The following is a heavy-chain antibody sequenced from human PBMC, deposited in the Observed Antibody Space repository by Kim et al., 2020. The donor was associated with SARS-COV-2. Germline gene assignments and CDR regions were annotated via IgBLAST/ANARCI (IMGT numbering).Heavy chain of an antibody. J-gene: IGHJ4*02. CDR2: ISGNGGRT. D-gene: IGHD1-1*01. CDR3: AKHNWNDDHDY. CDR1: GFTFSSYA. V-gene: IGHV3-23*01. Sequence: GGSLRLSCAPSGFTFSSYAMSWVRQAPGKGLEWVSAISGNGGRTYYADSVKGRFTISRDNSKNTLYLQMNSLRAEDTAVYYCAKHNWNDDHDYWGQGSLVTVSS.